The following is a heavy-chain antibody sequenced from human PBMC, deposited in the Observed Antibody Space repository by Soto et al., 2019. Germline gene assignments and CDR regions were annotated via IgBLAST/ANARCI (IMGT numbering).Heavy chain of an antibody. J-gene: IGHJ4*02. CDR3: ARDPHYYGSGSLDY. D-gene: IGHD3-10*01. CDR1: GGTFSSYT. CDR2: IIPILGIA. Sequence: QVQLVQSGAEVKKHGSSMKVSCKASGGTFSSYTISWVRQAPGQGLEWMGRIIPILGIANYAQKFQGRVTITADKSTSTAYMELSSLRSEDTAVYYCARDPHYYGSGSLDYWGQGTLVTVSS. V-gene: IGHV1-69*08.